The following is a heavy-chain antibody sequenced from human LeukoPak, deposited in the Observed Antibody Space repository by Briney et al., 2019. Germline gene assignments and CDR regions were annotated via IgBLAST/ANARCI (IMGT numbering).Heavy chain of an antibody. Sequence: PSETLSLTCTVSGGSISSTSYYWGWIRQPPGKGLEWIGGIYYTGSAYYNPALKSRVTLSVDTSKNQFSLKLSSVTAADTAVYYCARHLGSSSWFDYWGQGTLVTVSS. CDR1: GGSISSTSYY. CDR2: IYYTGSA. CDR3: ARHLGSSSWFDY. V-gene: IGHV4-39*01. J-gene: IGHJ4*02. D-gene: IGHD6-13*01.